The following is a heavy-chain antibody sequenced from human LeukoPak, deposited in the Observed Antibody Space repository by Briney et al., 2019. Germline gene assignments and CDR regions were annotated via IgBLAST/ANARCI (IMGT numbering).Heavy chain of an antibody. Sequence: PGGSLRLSCAASGFTFSSYAMSWLRQAPGKGLGWVSAISGSGGSTYYADSVKGRFTISRDNSKNTLYLQMNSLRAEDTAVYYCAIDNYGDYLPYYYHGMDVWGQGTTVNVSS. CDR1: GFTFSSYA. J-gene: IGHJ6*02. CDR3: AIDNYGDYLPYYYHGMDV. V-gene: IGHV3-23*01. CDR2: ISGSGGST. D-gene: IGHD4-17*01.